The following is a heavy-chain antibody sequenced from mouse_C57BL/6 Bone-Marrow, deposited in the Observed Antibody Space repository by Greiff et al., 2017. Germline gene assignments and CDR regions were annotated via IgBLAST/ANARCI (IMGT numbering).Heavy chain of an antibody. CDR2: INPSSGYT. CDR3: ARRLLRCYWYFDV. Sequence: QVQLQQSGAELAKPGASVKLSCKASGYTFTSYWMHWVKQRPGQGLEWIGYINPSSGYTKYNQKFKDKATLTADKSSSTAYMQLSSLTYEDSAVYYCARRLLRCYWYFDVWGTGTTVTVAS. V-gene: IGHV1-7*01. CDR1: GYTFTSYW. J-gene: IGHJ1*03. D-gene: IGHD1-1*01.